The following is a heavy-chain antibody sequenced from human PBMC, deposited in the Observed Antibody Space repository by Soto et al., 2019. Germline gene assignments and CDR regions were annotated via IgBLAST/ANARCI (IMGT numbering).Heavy chain of an antibody. V-gene: IGHV3-33*01. Sequence: PWGSLRLSCAASGFTFSSYGMHWVRQAPGKGLEWVAVIWYDGSNKYYADSVKGRFTISRDNSKNTLYLQMNSLRAEDTAVYYCARAPPERLFDIWGQRTMVIVSS. CDR1: GFTFSSYG. D-gene: IGHD3-16*01. J-gene: IGHJ3*02. CDR2: IWYDGSNK. CDR3: ARAPPERLFDI.